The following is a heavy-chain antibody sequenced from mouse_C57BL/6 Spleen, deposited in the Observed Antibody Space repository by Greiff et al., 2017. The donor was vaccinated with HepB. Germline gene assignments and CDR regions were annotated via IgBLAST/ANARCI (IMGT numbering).Heavy chain of an antibody. V-gene: IGHV3-6*01. CDR3: ARHGSSSYYYAMDY. CDR1: GYSITSGYY. D-gene: IGHD1-1*01. J-gene: IGHJ4*01. Sequence: DVKLVESGPGLVKPSQSLSLTCSVTGYSITSGYYWNWIRQFPGNKLEWMGYISYDGSNNYNPSLKNRISITRDTSKNQFFLKLNSVTTEDTATYYCARHGSSSYYYAMDYWGQGTSVTVSS. CDR2: ISYDGSN.